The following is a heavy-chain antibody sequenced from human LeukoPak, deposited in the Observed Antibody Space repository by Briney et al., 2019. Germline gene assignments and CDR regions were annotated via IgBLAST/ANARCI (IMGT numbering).Heavy chain of an antibody. Sequence: SETLSLTCTVSGGSISSGGYYWSWIRQPPGKGLEWIGYIYYSGSTNYNPSLKSRVTISVDTSKNQFSLKLSSVTAADTAVYYCARVLRMATIELWGQGTLVTVSS. CDR1: GGSISSGGYY. CDR2: IYYSGST. D-gene: IGHD5-24*01. CDR3: ARVLRMATIEL. V-gene: IGHV4-61*08. J-gene: IGHJ4*02.